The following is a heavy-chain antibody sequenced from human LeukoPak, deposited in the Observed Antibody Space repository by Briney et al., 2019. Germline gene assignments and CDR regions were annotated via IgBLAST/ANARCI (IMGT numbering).Heavy chain of an antibody. CDR1: GYTFSSYG. V-gene: IGHV1-3*01. D-gene: IGHD3-22*01. CDR3: ARVPHDSSGYYLAPIDY. J-gene: IGHJ4*02. Sequence: ASVKVSCKASGYTFSSYGMHWVRQAPGQGLEWMGWIYAGNGNTKYSQKFQGRVSITRDTSASTAYMELSSLRSEDTAVYYCARVPHDSSGYYLAPIDYWGQGTLVTVSS. CDR2: IYAGNGNT.